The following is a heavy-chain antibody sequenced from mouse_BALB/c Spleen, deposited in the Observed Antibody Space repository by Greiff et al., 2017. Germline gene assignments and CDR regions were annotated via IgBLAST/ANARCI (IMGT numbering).Heavy chain of an antibody. CDR2: ISSGSSTI. D-gene: IGHD2-3*01. CDR1: GFTFSSFG. J-gene: IGHJ4*01. Sequence: EVKLVESGGDLVKPGGSLKLSCAASGFTFSSFGMHWVRQAPEKGLEWVAYISSGSSTIYYADTVKCRFTISRDNPKNTLFLQMTSLRSEDTAMYYCARVGDGYRYAMDYWGQGTSVTVSS. CDR3: ARVGDGYRYAMDY. V-gene: IGHV5-17*02.